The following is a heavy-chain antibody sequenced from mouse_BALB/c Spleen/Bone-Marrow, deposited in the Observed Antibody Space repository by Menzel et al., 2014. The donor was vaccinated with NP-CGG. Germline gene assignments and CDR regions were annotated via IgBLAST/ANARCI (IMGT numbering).Heavy chain of an antibody. J-gene: IGHJ4*01. V-gene: IGHV2-6-2*01. CDR2: IWSDGST. D-gene: IGHD1-1*02. CDR3: ARSGTDYSMDY. Sequence: VQGVESGPDLVAPSQSLSLTCTVSGFSLTSYGLHWVRQPPGKGLEWLGVIWSDGSTTYNSALKSRLSISKDNSKRQVLLKMNNLQTDDTAMYYCARSGTDYSMDYWGQGTSVTVSS. CDR1: GFSLTSYG.